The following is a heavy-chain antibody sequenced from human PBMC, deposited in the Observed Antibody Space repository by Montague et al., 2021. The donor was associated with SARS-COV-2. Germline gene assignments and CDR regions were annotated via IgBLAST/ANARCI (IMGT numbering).Heavy chain of an antibody. V-gene: IGHV4-34*01. D-gene: IGHD4-17*01. J-gene: IGHJ4*02. CDR1: GGSFSGYY. CDR2: INHSGST. CDR3: ARGSTVTHY. Sequence: SETLSLTCAVYGGSFSGYYWSWIRQPPGKGLEWIGEINHSGSTNYNPSLKSRVTISVDTSKDQFSLKLSSVTAADTAVYYCARGSTVTHYWGQGTLVTVSS.